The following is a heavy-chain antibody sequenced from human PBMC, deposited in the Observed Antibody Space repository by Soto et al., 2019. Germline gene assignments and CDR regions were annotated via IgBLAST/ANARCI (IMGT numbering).Heavy chain of an antibody. CDR2: INSDGSST. Sequence: GGSLRLSCAASGFTFSSYWMHWVRQAPGKGLVWVSRINSDGSSTSYADSVKGRFTISRDNAKNTLYLQMNSLRAEDTAVYYCARDPIFGVVMDNNWFDPWGQGTLVTVSS. V-gene: IGHV3-74*01. CDR3: ARDPIFGVVMDNNWFDP. J-gene: IGHJ5*02. CDR1: GFTFSSYW. D-gene: IGHD3-3*01.